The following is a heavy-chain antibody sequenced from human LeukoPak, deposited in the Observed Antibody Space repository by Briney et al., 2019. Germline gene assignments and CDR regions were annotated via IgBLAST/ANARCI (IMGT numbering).Heavy chain of an antibody. J-gene: IGHJ3*02. CDR3: AREGPYDSSDYLRAFDI. D-gene: IGHD3-22*01. CDR2: IYYSGRT. Sequence: SQTLSLTCTVSGGSISSGDYYWNWIRQPPGKGLEWIGYIYYSGRTYYNPSLKSRFTISVDTSKNQFSRKLSSVNAADTAVYYCAREGPYDSSDYLRAFDIWGQGTMVTVSS. V-gene: IGHV4-30-4*08. CDR1: GGSISSGDYY.